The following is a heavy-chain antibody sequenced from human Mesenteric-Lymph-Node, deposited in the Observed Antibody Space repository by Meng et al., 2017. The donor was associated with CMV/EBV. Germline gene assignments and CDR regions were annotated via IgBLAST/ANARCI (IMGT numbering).Heavy chain of an antibody. CDR2: IYSGGSST. D-gene: IGHD5-18*01. CDR3: AKSRGYNYGPDVFDI. Sequence: GESLKISCAASGFTFSSYAMSWVRQAPGKGLEWVSVIYSGGSSTYYADSVKGRFTISRDNSKNTLYLQMNSLRPENTAMYYCAKSRGYNYGPDVFDIWGQGTMVTVSS. J-gene: IGHJ3*02. V-gene: IGHV3-23*03. CDR1: GFTFSSYA.